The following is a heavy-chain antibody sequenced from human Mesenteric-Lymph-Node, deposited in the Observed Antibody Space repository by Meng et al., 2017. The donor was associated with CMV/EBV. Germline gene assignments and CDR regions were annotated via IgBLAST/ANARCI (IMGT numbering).Heavy chain of an antibody. CDR3: ARTSSGMRFLED. J-gene: IGHJ4*02. Sequence: SETLSLTCSVSGGSISSNTYYWGWIRQPPGKGLEWIGSMYYSGSTYYNPSLKSRVTISVDTSRKQFSLKLTSVTAADTAVYLCARTSSGMRFLEDWGQGTLVTVSS. CDR2: MYYSGST. D-gene: IGHD3-3*01. CDR1: GGSISSNTYY. V-gene: IGHV4-39*07.